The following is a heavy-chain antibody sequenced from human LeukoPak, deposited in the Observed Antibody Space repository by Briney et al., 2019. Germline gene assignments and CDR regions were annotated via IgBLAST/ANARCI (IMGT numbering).Heavy chain of an antibody. D-gene: IGHD3-9*01. J-gene: IGHJ4*02. CDR2: ISSSGNTI. Sequence: PGGSLRLSCAASGFTFSSYSMNWVRQAPGKGLEWVSYISSSGNTIYYADSVKGRFTISRDNAKNSLYLQMNSLRAEDTAVYYCAREYYDILTGYTYYFDYWGQGTLVTVSS. V-gene: IGHV3-48*04. CDR3: AREYYDILTGYTYYFDY. CDR1: GFTFSSYS.